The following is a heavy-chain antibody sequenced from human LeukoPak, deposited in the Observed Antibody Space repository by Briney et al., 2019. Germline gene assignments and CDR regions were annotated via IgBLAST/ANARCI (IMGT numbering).Heavy chain of an antibody. Sequence: SVKVSCKASGGTFSSYAISWVRQAPGQGLEWMGGIIPIFGTANYAQKFQGRVTITTDESTSTAYMELSSLRSEDTAVYYCASGLSLAQFFDYWGQGTLVTVSS. CDR3: ASGLSLAQFFDY. CDR1: GGTFSSYA. D-gene: IGHD3-16*02. J-gene: IGHJ4*02. CDR2: IIPIFGTA. V-gene: IGHV1-69*05.